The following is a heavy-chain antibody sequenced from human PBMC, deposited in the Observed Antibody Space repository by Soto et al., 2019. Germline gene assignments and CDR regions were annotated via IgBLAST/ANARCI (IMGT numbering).Heavy chain of an antibody. CDR1: GGTFSSYT. V-gene: IGHV1-69*08. Sequence: QVQLVQSGAEVKKPGSSVKVSCKASGGTFSSYTISWVRQAPGQGLEWMGRIIPILGIANYAQKFQGRVTITADKSTSTAYMELSRLRSEDTAVYYCAIEIGIAVAGPFDYWGQGTLVTVSS. CDR3: AIEIGIAVAGPFDY. CDR2: IIPILGIA. J-gene: IGHJ4*02. D-gene: IGHD6-19*01.